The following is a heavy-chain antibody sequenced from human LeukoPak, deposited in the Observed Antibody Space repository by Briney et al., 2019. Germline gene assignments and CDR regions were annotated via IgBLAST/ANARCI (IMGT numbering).Heavy chain of an antibody. CDR1: GFTFSSYS. CDR2: ISSSSSYI. J-gene: IGHJ4*02. D-gene: IGHD2-2*02. Sequence: GGSLRLSCAASGFTFSSYSMNWVRQAPGKGLEWVSSISSSSSYIYYADSVKGRFTISRDNAKNSLYLQMNSLRAEDTAVYYCARGGRYCSSTNCYTRALVDYWGQGTLVTVSS. CDR3: ARGGRYCSSTNCYTRALVDY. V-gene: IGHV3-21*01.